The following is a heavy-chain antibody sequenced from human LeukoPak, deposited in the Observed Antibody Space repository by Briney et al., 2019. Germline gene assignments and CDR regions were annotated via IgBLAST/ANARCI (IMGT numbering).Heavy chain of an antibody. Sequence: GGSLRLSCAASGFTFGSYVMNWVRQAPGKGLEWVSGISDSGGGTYYADSVKGRFTISRDNSKNTLYLQMNSLRAEDTAVYYCAKLPGRAADYWGQGTLVTVSS. D-gene: IGHD7-27*01. V-gene: IGHV3-23*01. CDR1: GFTFGSYV. CDR3: AKLPGRAADY. J-gene: IGHJ4*02. CDR2: ISDSGGGT.